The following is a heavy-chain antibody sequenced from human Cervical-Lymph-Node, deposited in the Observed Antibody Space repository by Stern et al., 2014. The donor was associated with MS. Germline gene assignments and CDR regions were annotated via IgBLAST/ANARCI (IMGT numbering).Heavy chain of an antibody. Sequence: VHLVESGAEVKKPGSSVKVSCKASGGTFNNYIFSWVRQAPGQGLEWMGGIIPIFGTANYAQKIQGRVTITADISTSTAYMDLNSLRSEDPAVYYGARARPATDYWGQGTLVTVSS. CDR1: GGTFNNYI. V-gene: IGHV1-69*06. CDR2: IIPIFGTA. J-gene: IGHJ4*02. CDR3: ARARPATDY.